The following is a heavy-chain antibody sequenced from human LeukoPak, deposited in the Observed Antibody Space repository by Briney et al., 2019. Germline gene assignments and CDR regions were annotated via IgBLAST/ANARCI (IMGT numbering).Heavy chain of an antibody. CDR1: GYTFNSYD. V-gene: IGHV1-8*01. J-gene: IGHJ5*02. CDR3: ARGGAGTYYKRDGWFDL. CDR2: MNPNTGNT. D-gene: IGHD3-10*01. Sequence: GASVKVSCKASGYTFNSYDINWVRQATGQGLEWMGWMNPNTGNTGYGERFQGRVTMTRDNSISTAYMELNSLTSEDTAVYYCARGGAGTYYKRDGWFDLGGQGTVVTVSS.